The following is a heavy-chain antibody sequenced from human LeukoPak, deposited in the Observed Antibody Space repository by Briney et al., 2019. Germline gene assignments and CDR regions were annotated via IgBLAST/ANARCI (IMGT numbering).Heavy chain of an antibody. V-gene: IGHV3-48*02. CDR2: ISNGGITT. J-gene: IGHJ6*02. CDR3: ARDRVGTAAGRYYYGMDV. CDR1: GFTFSSYS. D-gene: IGHD4-23*01. Sequence: GGPLRLSCAASGFTFSSYSVSWVRQAPGQGLEWVSYISNGGITTYYADSVKGRFIISRDNAQNSLYLQMNSLRDEDTAVYYCARDRVGTAAGRYYYGMDVWGQGTTVTVSS.